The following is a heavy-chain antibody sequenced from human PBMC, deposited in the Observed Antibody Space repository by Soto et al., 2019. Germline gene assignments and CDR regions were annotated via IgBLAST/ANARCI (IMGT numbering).Heavy chain of an antibody. D-gene: IGHD3-22*01. J-gene: IGHJ4*02. CDR3: ANRYDSSGYYYVLGY. V-gene: IGHV1-69*13. Sequence: ASVKVSCKASGGTFSSYAISWVRQAPGQGLERMGGIIPIFGTANYAQKFQGRVTITADESTSTAYMELSSLRSEDTAVYYCANRYDSSGYYYVLGYWGQGTLVTVSS. CDR1: GGTFSSYA. CDR2: IIPIFGTA.